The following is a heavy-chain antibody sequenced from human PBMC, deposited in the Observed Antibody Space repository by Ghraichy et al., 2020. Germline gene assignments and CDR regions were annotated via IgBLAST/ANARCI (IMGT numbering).Heavy chain of an antibody. D-gene: IGHD2-21*02. J-gene: IGHJ4*02. CDR1: GFTFSSYG. V-gene: IGHV3-33*01. CDR3: ARDKGGGDPYYFDY. CDR2: IWYDGSNK. Sequence: GGSLRLSCAASGFTFSSYGMHWVRQAPGKGLEWVAVIWYDGSNKYYADSVKGRFTISRDNSKNTLYRQMNSLRSEDTAVYYCARDKGGGDPYYFDYWGQGTLVTVSS.